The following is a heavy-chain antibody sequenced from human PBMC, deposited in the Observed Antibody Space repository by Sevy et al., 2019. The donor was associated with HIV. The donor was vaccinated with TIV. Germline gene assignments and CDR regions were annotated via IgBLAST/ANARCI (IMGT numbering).Heavy chain of an antibody. J-gene: IGHJ4*02. D-gene: IGHD1-26*01. CDR1: GFSFRTYA. Sequence: WGSLRLSCAASGFSFRTYAMHWVRQAPGKGLEWVAGIWYDGSNENHADSVKGRFTISRDNSKNTLYLQMNSLRAEDTAVYYCVKDVGVGSTRRYADYWGQGTLVTVSS. CDR3: VKDVGVGSTRRYADY. V-gene: IGHV3-33*06. CDR2: IWYDGSNE.